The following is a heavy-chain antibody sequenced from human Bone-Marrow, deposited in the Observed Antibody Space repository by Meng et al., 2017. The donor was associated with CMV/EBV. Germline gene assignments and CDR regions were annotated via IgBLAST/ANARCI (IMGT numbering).Heavy chain of an antibody. V-gene: IGHV3-30-3*01. Sequence: GESLKISCAASGFTFSSYAMHWVRQAPGKGLEWVAVISYDGSNKYYADSVKGRFTISRDNSKNTLYLQMNSLRAEDTAVYYCARESVSWGQGTLVTVSS. J-gene: IGHJ4*02. D-gene: IGHD2-8*01. CDR2: ISYDGSNK. CDR3: ARESVS. CDR1: GFTFSSYA.